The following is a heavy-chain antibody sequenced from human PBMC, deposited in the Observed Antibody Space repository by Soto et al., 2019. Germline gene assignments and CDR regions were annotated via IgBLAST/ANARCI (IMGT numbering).Heavy chain of an antibody. CDR2: ISYDGSNK. V-gene: IGHV3-30-3*01. Sequence: GGSLRLSCAASGFPFSNYAIHWVRQAPGKGLEWVAVISYDGSNKYYADSVKGRFTISRDNSKNTVYLQLNSLRAEDAAVYYCARSQYCSSTSCRNPFDSWGQGALVTVSS. CDR3: ARSQYCSSTSCRNPFDS. D-gene: IGHD2-2*01. CDR1: GFPFSNYA. J-gene: IGHJ4*02.